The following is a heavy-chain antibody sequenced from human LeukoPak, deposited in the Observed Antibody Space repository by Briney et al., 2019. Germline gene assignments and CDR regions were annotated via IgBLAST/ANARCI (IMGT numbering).Heavy chain of an antibody. J-gene: IGHJ4*02. Sequence: SETLSLTCTVSGDSISSYYWSWIRQPPGKGLEWIGYIYYSGSTNYNPSLKSRVTLSIDTSKNQFSLKLTAVTAADTALYYCARAEINDYSRYWGQGIPVIVSS. V-gene: IGHV4-59*08. CDR2: IYYSGST. CDR1: GDSISSYY. CDR3: ARAEINDYSRY. D-gene: IGHD4-11*01.